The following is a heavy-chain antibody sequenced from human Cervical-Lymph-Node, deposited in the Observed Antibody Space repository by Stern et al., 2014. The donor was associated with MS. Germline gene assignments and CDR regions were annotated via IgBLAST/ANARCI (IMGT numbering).Heavy chain of an antibody. D-gene: IGHD3-10*01. V-gene: IGHV3-30-3*01. CDR2: GSYDGTQR. J-gene: IGHJ4*02. CDR1: GFTFSTYA. Sequence: VQLVESGGGVVQPGRSLSLSCVASGFTFSTYAMHWVRQAPGKGLEWVAVGSYDGTQRNSRDSVKARFTISRDTSKSTLYLHMNSLRDEDTAVYFCARGGRGVGLEYWGQGALVTVSS. CDR3: ARGGRGVGLEY.